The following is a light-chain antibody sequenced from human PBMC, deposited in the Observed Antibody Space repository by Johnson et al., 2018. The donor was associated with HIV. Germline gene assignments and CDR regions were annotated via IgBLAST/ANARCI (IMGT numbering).Light chain of an antibody. V-gene: IGLV1-51*01. CDR3: GTWDNSPIPLYV. Sequence: QSVLTQPPSVSAAPGQKVTISCSGSSSNIGNNYVSWYQQIPGTAPKLLIYDNNKRPSGIPDRFSGSKSGTSATLVITGLQTGDEADYYCGTWDNSPIPLYVFVTSTMVSVL. CDR2: DNN. CDR1: SSNIGNNY. J-gene: IGLJ1*01.